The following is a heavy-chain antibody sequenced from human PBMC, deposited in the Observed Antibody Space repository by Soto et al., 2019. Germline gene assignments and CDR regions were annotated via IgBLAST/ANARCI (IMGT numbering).Heavy chain of an antibody. CDR1: GGSISSYY. Sequence: SETLSLTCTVSGGSISSYYWSWIRQPPGKGLEWIGYIYYSGSTNYNPSLKSRVTISVDTSKNQFSLKLGSVTAADTAVYYCARRDKSGGSYHYNQENWFDPWGQGTLVTVSS. CDR2: IYYSGST. V-gene: IGHV4-59*08. D-gene: IGHD2-15*01. J-gene: IGHJ5*02. CDR3: ARRDKSGGSYHYNQENWFDP.